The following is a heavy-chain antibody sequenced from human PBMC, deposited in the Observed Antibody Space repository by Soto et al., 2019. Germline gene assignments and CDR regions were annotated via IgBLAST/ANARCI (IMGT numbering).Heavy chain of an antibody. CDR2: IYYSGST. CDR1: GGSISSYY. CDR3: ARERAAAEFDY. Sequence: SETLSLTCTVPGGSISSYYWSWIRQPPGKGLEWIGYIYYSGSTNYNPSLKSRVTISVDTSKNQFSLKLSSVTAADTAVYYCARERAAAEFDYWGQGTLVTVSS. D-gene: IGHD6-13*01. V-gene: IGHV4-59*01. J-gene: IGHJ4*02.